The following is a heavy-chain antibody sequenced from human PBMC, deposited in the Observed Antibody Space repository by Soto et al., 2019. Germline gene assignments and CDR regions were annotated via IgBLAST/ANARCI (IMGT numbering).Heavy chain of an antibody. D-gene: IGHD3-10*01. Sequence: GGSLRLAXAASGFIFRNYDLNWVRQTSANGLQWVSRVGIAGDTHYLDSVKGRFTISRENARNSFFLQMNSLRAGDKGVYYCVRGLPGGFDPWGQGTLVTVAS. CDR2: VGIAGDT. CDR3: VRGLPGGFDP. J-gene: IGHJ5*02. V-gene: IGHV3-13*01. CDR1: GFIFRNYD.